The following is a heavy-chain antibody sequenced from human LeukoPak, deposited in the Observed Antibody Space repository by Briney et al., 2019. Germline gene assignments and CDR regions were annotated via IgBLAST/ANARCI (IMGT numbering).Heavy chain of an antibody. CDR1: GGSISSYY. CDR2: IYYSGST. Sequence: PSETLSLTCTVSGGSISSYYWSWIRQPPGKGLEWIGYIYYSGSTNYNPSLKSRVTISVDTSKNQFSLKLSSVTAADTAVYYCARKLGYCSGGSCYWSNWFDPWGQGPLVTVSS. CDR3: ARKLGYCSGGSCYWSNWFDP. D-gene: IGHD2-15*01. J-gene: IGHJ5*02. V-gene: IGHV4-59*01.